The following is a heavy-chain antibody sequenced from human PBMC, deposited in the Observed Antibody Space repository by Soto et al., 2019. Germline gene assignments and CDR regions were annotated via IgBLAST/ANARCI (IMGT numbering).Heavy chain of an antibody. Sequence: SSVKVSCKASGGTFSSYAISWVRQAPGQGLEWMGGIIPIFGTANYAQKFQGRVTITADESTSTAYMELSSLRSEDTAVYYCAMCITIFGQGYNWFDPWGQGTLVTVS. D-gene: IGHD3-3*01. V-gene: IGHV1-69*13. CDR1: GGTFSSYA. CDR3: AMCITIFGQGYNWFDP. CDR2: IIPIFGTA. J-gene: IGHJ5*02.